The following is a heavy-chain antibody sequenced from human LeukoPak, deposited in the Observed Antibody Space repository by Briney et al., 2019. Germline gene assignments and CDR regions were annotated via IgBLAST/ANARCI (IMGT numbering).Heavy chain of an antibody. V-gene: IGHV1-46*01. CDR1: GYTFTSYY. CDR2: INPSGGST. CDR3: ARDVTMVRGVIIIPYYFDY. J-gene: IGHJ4*02. D-gene: IGHD3-10*01. Sequence: ASVKVSCKASGYTFTSYYMHWVRQAPGQGLEWMGIINPSGGSTSYAQKFQGRVTMTRDTSTSTVYMELSSLRSEDTAVYYCARDVTMVRGVIIIPYYFDYWGQGTLVTVSS.